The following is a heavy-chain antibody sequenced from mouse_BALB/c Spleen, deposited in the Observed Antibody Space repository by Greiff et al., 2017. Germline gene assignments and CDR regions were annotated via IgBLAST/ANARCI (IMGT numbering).Heavy chain of an antibody. CDR2: IYPGDGDT. V-gene: IGHV1-87*01. Sequence: VQLQQSGAELARPGASVKLSCKASGYTFTSYWMQWVKQRPGQGLEWIGAIYPGDGDTRYTQKFKGKATLTADKSSSTAYMQLSSLASEDSAVYYCAREGGLRRYYAMDYWGQGTSVTVSS. CDR3: AREGGLRRYYAMDY. J-gene: IGHJ4*01. CDR1: GYTFTSYW. D-gene: IGHD2-4*01.